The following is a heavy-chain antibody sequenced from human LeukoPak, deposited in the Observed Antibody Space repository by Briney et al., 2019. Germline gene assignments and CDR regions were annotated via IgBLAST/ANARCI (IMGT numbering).Heavy chain of an antibody. CDR2: IYTSGST. J-gene: IGHJ4*02. V-gene: IGHV4-4*07. Sequence: SGTLSLTCTVSGNSISSYYWSWIRQPAGKGLEWIGRIYTSGSTNYNPSLKSRVTMSVDTSKNQFSLSLSSVTAADTAFYYCARETTGLARYFDYWGQGTLVTVSS. D-gene: IGHD4-17*01. CDR1: GNSISSYY. CDR3: ARETTGLARYFDY.